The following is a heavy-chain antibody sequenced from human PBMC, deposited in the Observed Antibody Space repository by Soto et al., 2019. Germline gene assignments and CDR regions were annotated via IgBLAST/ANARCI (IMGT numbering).Heavy chain of an antibody. V-gene: IGHV4-59*01. CDR3: ARGGCSSCWFDP. CDR1: GASISSNY. D-gene: IGHD3-10*02. CDR2: IHYSGST. Sequence: QVQLQESGPGLVKPSKTLSLTCTVSGASISSNYWSWIRQPPGEGLEWIGYIHYSGSTKYNASLQSRVTISMDTSKNQFSVKLTSVTAADTAVYYCARGGCSSCWFDPWGQGTLVTVSS. J-gene: IGHJ5*02.